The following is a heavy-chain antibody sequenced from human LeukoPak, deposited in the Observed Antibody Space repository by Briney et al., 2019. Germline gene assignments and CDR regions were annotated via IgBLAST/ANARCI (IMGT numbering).Heavy chain of an antibody. CDR2: IYYSGST. J-gene: IGHJ6*03. Sequence: SETLSLTCTVSGGSISSSSYYWGWVRQPPGKGLEWIGSIYYSGSTYYNPSLKSRVTISVDTSKNQFSLKLSSVTAADTAVYYCARGYDFWSGYYRLGDYYYYYMDVWGTGTTVTVSS. V-gene: IGHV4-39*07. CDR1: GGSISSSSYY. CDR3: ARGYDFWSGYYRLGDYYYYYMDV. D-gene: IGHD3-3*01.